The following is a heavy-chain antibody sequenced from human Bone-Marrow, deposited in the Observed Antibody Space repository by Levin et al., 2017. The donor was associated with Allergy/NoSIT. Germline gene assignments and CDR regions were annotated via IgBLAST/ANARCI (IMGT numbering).Heavy chain of an antibody. CDR3: ARGLGDGYNYLVDY. V-gene: IGHV4-59*01. CDR2: IYVSRSS. CDR1: GGSINNYY. D-gene: IGHD5-24*01. Sequence: MASETLSLTCSVSGGSINNYYWTWIRQPPGKGLEWIADIYVSRSSNYNPSLRSRVNISVDTSKTQFSLTLSSVTVADTAVYYCARGLGDGYNYLVDYWGQGTLVTVSS. J-gene: IGHJ4*02.